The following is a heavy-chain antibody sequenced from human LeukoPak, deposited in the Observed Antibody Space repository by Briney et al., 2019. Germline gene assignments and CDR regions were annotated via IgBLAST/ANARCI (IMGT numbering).Heavy chain of an antibody. J-gene: IGHJ5*02. Sequence: ASVKVSCKASGYTFTGYYMHWMRQAPGQGLEWMGWINPNSGGTNYAQKFQGWVTMTRDTSISTAYMELSRLRSDDTAVYYCARSGGDDILTGYGNWFDPWGQGTLVTVSS. D-gene: IGHD3-9*01. CDR1: GYTFTGYY. V-gene: IGHV1-2*04. CDR2: INPNSGGT. CDR3: ARSGGDDILTGYGNWFDP.